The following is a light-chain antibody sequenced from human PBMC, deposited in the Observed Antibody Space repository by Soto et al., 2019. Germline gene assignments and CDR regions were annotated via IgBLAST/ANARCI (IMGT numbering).Light chain of an antibody. CDR2: DTT. J-gene: IGKJ4*01. CDR3: QQRGSWPQYT. V-gene: IGKV3-11*01. Sequence: ENVFTQSPATLSLSPGERAALSCRASQSVSNYLAWYQQKPGQAPRLLIYDTTNRATGIPARFSGSGSGTDFTLTISGLEPEDFAVYYCQQRGSWPQYTFGGGTKVDIK. CDR1: QSVSNY.